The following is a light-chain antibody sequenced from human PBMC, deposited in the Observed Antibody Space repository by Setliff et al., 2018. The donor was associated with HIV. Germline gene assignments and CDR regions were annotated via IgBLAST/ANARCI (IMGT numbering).Light chain of an antibody. CDR3: TSYTNTNTPYV. V-gene: IGLV2-14*01. Sequence: QSALAQPASVSGSPGQSITISRTGTSSDIGGYSYVSWYQQHPGKAPKLIIYEVTNRPSGVSNRFSGSKSGNTASLTISGLQAEDEADYYCTSYTNTNTPYVFGTGTKVTVL. CDR2: EVT. CDR1: SSDIGGYSY. J-gene: IGLJ1*01.